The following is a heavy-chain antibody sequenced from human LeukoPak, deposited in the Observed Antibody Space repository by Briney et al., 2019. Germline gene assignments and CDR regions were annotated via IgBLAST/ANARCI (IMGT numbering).Heavy chain of an antibody. CDR2: INPNGDDT. CDR3: TRVVGSGHFDY. CDR1: GFIFSDYS. J-gene: IGHJ4*02. Sequence: PGGSLRLSCTASGFIFSDYSMHWVRQAPGKGPEYVSAINPNGDDTYYADSVKGRFTISRDNSKSTLYLQMGGLGADDMAMYYRTRVVGSGHFDYWGQGTLVTVSS. D-gene: IGHD1-26*01. V-gene: IGHV3-64*02.